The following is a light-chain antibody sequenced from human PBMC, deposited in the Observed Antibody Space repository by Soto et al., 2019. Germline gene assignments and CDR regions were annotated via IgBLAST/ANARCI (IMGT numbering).Light chain of an antibody. V-gene: IGKV1-39*01. Sequence: DIQMTQSPSSLSASIGDRVIITCRASRSVGSDLTWYQQIPGKAPKLLIYGASNLQGGVPSRFSGGGSGTDFTLTIRSLKLEDSATYYCQQTYTIPWTFGQGSKVESK. CDR1: RSVGSD. CDR3: QQTYTIPWT. CDR2: GAS. J-gene: IGKJ1*01.